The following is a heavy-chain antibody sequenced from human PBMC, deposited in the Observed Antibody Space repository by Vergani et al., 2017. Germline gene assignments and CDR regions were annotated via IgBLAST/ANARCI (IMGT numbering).Heavy chain of an antibody. V-gene: IGHV4-39*01. CDR3: ARHYRDSRWRDFWSGYNLDL. CDR1: GGSISSSSYY. D-gene: IGHD3-3*01. J-gene: IGHJ2*01. CDR2: IYYSGST. Sequence: QLQLQESGPGLVKPSETLSLTCTVSGGSISSSSYYWGWIRQPPGKGLEWIGSIYYSGSTYYNPSLKSRVTISVDTSKNQFSLKLSSVTAADTAVYYCARHYRDSRWRDFWSGYNLDLWGRGTLVTVSS.